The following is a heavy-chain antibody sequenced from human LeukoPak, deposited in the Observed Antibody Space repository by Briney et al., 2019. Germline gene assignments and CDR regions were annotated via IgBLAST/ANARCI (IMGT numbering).Heavy chain of an antibody. CDR2: IGGRDGST. D-gene: IGHD3-10*01. CDR1: GFTFDNYA. Sequence: PGGSLRLSCAASGFTFDNYATHWVRQAPGKGLEWVSAIGGRDGSTYYADSVKGRFTISRDNSKNTLYVQMNSLRAEDTAVYYCAKGHYYGSGSLDYWGQGTLVTVSS. V-gene: IGHV3-23*01. J-gene: IGHJ4*02. CDR3: AKGHYYGSGSLDY.